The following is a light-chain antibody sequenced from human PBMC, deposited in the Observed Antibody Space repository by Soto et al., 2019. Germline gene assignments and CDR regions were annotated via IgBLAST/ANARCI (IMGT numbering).Light chain of an antibody. J-gene: IGKJ1*01. CDR3: QQYNNWPRT. CDR1: QSVSSYY. V-gene: IGKV3-15*01. Sequence: EIVLTQSPGTLSLSPGERATLSCRASQSVSSYYLAWYQQKPGQAPRLLIYGASTRATGIPARFSGSGSGTEFTLTISSLQSEDFAVYYCQQYNNWPRTFGQGTKVDI. CDR2: GAS.